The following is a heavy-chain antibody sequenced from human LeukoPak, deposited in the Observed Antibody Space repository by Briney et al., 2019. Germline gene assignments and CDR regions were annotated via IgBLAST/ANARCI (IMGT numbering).Heavy chain of an antibody. CDR1: GFTFSSYA. V-gene: IGHV3-23*01. D-gene: IGHD6-19*01. J-gene: IGHJ4*02. CDR3: AKVYSSGWSHSDY. Sequence: PGGSLRLSCAASGFTFSSYAMSWVGQAPGKGLEWVSAISGSGGSTYYADSVKGRFTISRDNSKNTLYLQMNSLRAEDTAVYYCAKVYSSGWSHSDYWGQGTLVTVSS. CDR2: ISGSGGST.